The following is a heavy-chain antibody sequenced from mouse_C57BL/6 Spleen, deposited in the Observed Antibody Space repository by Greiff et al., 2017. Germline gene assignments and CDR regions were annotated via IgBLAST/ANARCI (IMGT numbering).Heavy chain of an antibody. CDR2: IDPANGNT. Sequence: DVQLQESVAELVRPGASVKLSCTASGFNIKNTYMHWVKQRPEQGLEWIGRIDPANGNTTYAPKFQGKATITADTSSNTAYLQLSSLTSEDTAIYYCARSGGTTVVATGYFDYWGQGTTLTVSS. CDR1: GFNIKNTY. V-gene: IGHV14-3*01. J-gene: IGHJ2*01. D-gene: IGHD1-1*01. CDR3: ARSGGTTVVATGYFDY.